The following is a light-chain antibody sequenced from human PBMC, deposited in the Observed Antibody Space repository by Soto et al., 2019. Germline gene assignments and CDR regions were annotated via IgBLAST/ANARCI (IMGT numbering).Light chain of an antibody. CDR1: DSDVGGYNY. V-gene: IGLV2-14*01. J-gene: IGLJ2*01. Sequence: QSALTQPASVSGSPGESITISCTGTDSDVGGYNYVSWYQQNPGNDPKVMIYDVSNRPSGVSNRFSGSKSGNTASLTISGLQAEDEADYYCSSYTINGVGVFGGGTKLTVL. CDR2: DVS. CDR3: SSYTINGVGV.